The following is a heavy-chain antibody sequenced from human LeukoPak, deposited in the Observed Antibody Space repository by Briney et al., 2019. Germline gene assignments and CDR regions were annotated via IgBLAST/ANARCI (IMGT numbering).Heavy chain of an antibody. CDR1: GFTFSSYD. J-gene: IGHJ1*01. V-gene: IGHV3-23*01. D-gene: IGHD4-17*01. CDR3: AKDNSYGDYFFGYFQY. CDR2: ISGGGDRV. Sequence: GGSLRLSCAASGFTFSSYDMTWVRQAPGKRLEWVSVISGGGDRVDYAESVKGRFTISRDNSKNTLYLQMNRLRAEDTALYYCAKDNSYGDYFFGYFQYWGQGSLVTVAS.